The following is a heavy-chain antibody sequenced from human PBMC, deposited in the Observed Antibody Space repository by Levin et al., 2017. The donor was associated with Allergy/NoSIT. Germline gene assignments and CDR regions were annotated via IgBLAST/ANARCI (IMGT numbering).Heavy chain of an antibody. CDR2: INWNGGTT. J-gene: IGHJ4*01. D-gene: IGHD3-10*01. Sequence: GASVKVSCAASGFTFDDYGMTWVRQAPGKGLEWVATINWNGGTTGYAASVKGRLTISRDNAKNFLCLQMNSLMSEDTSLYYCARTSYSGSFRVGYCDYWGHGTLVTVSS. CDR3: ARTSYSGSFRVGYCDY. CDR1: GFTFDDYG. V-gene: IGHV3-20*04.